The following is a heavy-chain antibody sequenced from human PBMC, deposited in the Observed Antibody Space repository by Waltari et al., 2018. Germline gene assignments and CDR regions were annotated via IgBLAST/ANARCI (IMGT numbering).Heavy chain of an antibody. D-gene: IGHD1-1*01. CDR3: TNLDDFLDV. V-gene: IGHV3-9*01. J-gene: IGHJ6*02. CDR2: ISWNSQSI. CDR1: GFTFDNYA. Sequence: EAQLVESGGGLIQPGRSLRLSCAASGFTFDNYAMHGVREVPGEGLEWFASISWNSQSIGYADSVKGRFTISRDNAKKSLYLQMNSVRVEDTALYYCTNLDDFLDVWGQGTTVTVSS.